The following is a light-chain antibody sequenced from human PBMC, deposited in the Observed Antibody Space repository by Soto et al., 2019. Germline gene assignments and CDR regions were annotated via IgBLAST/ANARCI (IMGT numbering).Light chain of an antibody. CDR1: QSVSSY. V-gene: IGKV3-11*01. J-gene: IGKJ5*01. CDR3: QQRSNWPPIT. Sequence: IVLTQSPATLSLSPGNRATLSCRDSQSVSSYLAWYQQKPGQAPRLLIYDAYNRATGIPARFSGSGSGTDFTLTISSLEPEDFAVYYCQQRSNWPPITCGQGTRLEI. CDR2: DAY.